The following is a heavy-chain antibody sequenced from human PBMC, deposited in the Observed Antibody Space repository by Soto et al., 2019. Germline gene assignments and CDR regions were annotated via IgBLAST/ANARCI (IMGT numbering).Heavy chain of an antibody. J-gene: IGHJ6*03. CDR1: GYTFTSYG. Sequence: ASVKVSCKASGYTFTSYGISWVRQAPGQGLEWMGWISAYNGNTNYAQKLQGRVTMTTDTSTSTAYMELRSLRSDDTAVYYCARVSILWFGELMNYYYYYMDVWGKGTTVTVSS. D-gene: IGHD3-10*01. CDR3: ARVSILWFGELMNYYYYYMDV. CDR2: ISAYNGNT. V-gene: IGHV1-18*01.